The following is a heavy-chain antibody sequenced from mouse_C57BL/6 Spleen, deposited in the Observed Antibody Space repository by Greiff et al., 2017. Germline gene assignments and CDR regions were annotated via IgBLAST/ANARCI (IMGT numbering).Heavy chain of an antibody. J-gene: IGHJ2*01. CDR1: GYTFTDYY. D-gene: IGHD1-1*01. V-gene: IGHV1-26*01. CDR3: ARGGTTVVATKGRYFDY. Sequence: VQLQQSGPELVKPGASVKISCKASGYTFTDYYMNWVKQSHGKSLEWIGDINPNNGGTSYNQKFKGKATLTVDKSSSTAYMELRSLTSEDSAVYYCARGGTTVVATKGRYFDYWGQGTTLTVSS. CDR2: INPNNGGT.